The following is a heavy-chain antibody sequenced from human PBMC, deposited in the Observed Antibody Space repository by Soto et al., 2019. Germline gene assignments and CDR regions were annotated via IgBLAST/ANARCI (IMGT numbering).Heavy chain of an antibody. CDR3: ASFNEEQQLFDY. J-gene: IGHJ4*02. V-gene: IGHV4-39*01. D-gene: IGHD6-13*01. CDR2: IYYSGST. CDR1: GGSISSSSYY. Sequence: SETLSLTCTVSGGSISSSSYYWGWIRQPPGKGLEWIGSIYYSGSTYYNPSLKSRVTISVDTSKNQFSLKLSSVTAADTAVYYCASFNEEQQLFDYWGQGTLVTVSS.